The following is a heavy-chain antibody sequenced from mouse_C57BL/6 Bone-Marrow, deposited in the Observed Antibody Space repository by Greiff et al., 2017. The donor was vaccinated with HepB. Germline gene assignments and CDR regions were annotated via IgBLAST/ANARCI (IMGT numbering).Heavy chain of an antibody. Sequence: VQLQQSGAELVRPGTSVKVSCKASGYAFTNYLIEWVQQRPGQGLEWIGVINPGSGGTNYNEKFKGKATLTADKSSSTAYMQLSSLTSEDSAVYFCAREEGYEYERNDYWGQGTTLRVSS. J-gene: IGHJ2*01. CDR2: INPGSGGT. V-gene: IGHV1-54*01. D-gene: IGHD2-4*01. CDR3: AREEGYEYERNDY. CDR1: GYAFTNYL.